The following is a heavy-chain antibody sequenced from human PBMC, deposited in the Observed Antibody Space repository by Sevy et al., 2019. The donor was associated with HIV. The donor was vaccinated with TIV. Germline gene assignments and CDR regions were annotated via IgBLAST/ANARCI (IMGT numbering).Heavy chain of an antibody. CDR3: AKVDTMKVVVNSLCDH. CDR2: IGGSGVST. CDR1: GFIFSNYA. V-gene: IGHV3-23*01. J-gene: IGHJ4*02. Sequence: GESLKISCAASGFIFSNYAMTWVRQAPGKGLEWVSSIGGSGVSTYYADSVKGRFTISRDNSKHTLYLQMNSLRAEDTAVYYCAKVDTMKVVVNSLCDHWGQGTLVTVSS. D-gene: IGHD3-22*01.